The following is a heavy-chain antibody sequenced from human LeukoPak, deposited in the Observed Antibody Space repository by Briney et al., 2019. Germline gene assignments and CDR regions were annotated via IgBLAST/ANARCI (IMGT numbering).Heavy chain of an antibody. D-gene: IGHD3-16*02. J-gene: IGHJ4*02. CDR1: GFTFDDYA. CDR2: ISWNSGFI. Sequence: GGSLRLSCIASGFTFDDYAMHWVRQAPGEGLEWVSGISWNSGFIGYADSVKGRFTISRDSARSSLYLQMDSLRPDDTALYYCAKDPELSLSFDYFDNWGQGTLVAVSS. V-gene: IGHV3-9*01. CDR3: AKDPELSLSFDYFDN.